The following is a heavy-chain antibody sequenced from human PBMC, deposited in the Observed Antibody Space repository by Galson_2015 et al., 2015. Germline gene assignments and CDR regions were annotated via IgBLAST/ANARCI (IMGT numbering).Heavy chain of an antibody. J-gene: IGHJ2*01. CDR3: ARGRGGYCSGGNCRNYWYFDL. CDR2: ISSSSGSYT. D-gene: IGHD2-15*01. V-gene: IGHV3-11*05. CDR1: GLTFSDYY. Sequence: SLRLSCAASGLTFSDYYMSWIRQAPGKGLEWVSYISSSSGSYTNYADSVKGRFTISRDNAKNSLYLQMSGLRAGDTAVYYCARGRGGYCSGGNCRNYWYFDLWGRGTLVTVSS.